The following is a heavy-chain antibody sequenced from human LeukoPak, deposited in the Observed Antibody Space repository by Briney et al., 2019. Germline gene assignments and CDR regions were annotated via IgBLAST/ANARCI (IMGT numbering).Heavy chain of an antibody. CDR3: ASGIRYYYDSSGYSPSFDY. V-gene: IGHV4-34*01. Sequence: SETLSLTCAVYGGSFSGYYWSWIRQPPGKGLEWIGEINHSGSTNYNPSLKSRVTISVDTSKNQFSLKLSSVTAADTAVYYCASGIRYYYDSSGYSPSFDYWGQGTLVTVSS. D-gene: IGHD3-22*01. CDR2: INHSGST. CDR1: GGSFSGYY. J-gene: IGHJ4*02.